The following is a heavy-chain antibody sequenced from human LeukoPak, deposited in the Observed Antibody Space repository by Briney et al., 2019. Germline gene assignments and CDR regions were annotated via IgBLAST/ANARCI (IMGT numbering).Heavy chain of an antibody. D-gene: IGHD6-6*01. V-gene: IGHV4-31*03. CDR2: IYYSGST. Sequence: SQTLSLTCTVSGGSISSGGYYWSWIRQHPGKGLEWIGYIYYSGSTYYNPSLKSRVTISVDTSKNQFSLKLSSVTAADTAVYFCARGPTRQFFDYWGQGTLVTVSS. CDR1: GGSISSGGYY. J-gene: IGHJ4*02. CDR3: ARGPTRQFFDY.